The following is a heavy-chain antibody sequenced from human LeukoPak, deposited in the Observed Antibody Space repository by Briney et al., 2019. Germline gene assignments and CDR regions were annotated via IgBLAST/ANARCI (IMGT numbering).Heavy chain of an antibody. V-gene: IGHV4-34*01. J-gene: IGHJ4*02. CDR3: ARIQQQLSTQLDY. CDR2: INHSGST. Sequence: SETLSLTCAVYGGSFSGYYWSWIRQPPGKGLEWIGEINHSGSTNYNPSLKSRVTISVDTSKNQFSLKLSSVTAADTAVYYCARIQQQLSTQLDYWGREPWSPSPQ. CDR1: GGSFSGYY. D-gene: IGHD6-13*01.